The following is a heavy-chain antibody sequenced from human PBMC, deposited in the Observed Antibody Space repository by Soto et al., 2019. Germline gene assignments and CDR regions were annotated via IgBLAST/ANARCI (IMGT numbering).Heavy chain of an antibody. CDR3: ARAGEGAPPPKGGAFDI. Sequence: QVQLVQSRAEVKKPGSSVKVSCKASGGTFSSYTISWVRQAPGQGLEWMGRIIPILGIANYAQKFQGRVTITADKSTSTAYMELSSLRSEDTAVYYCARAGEGAPPPKGGAFDIWGQGTMVTVSS. J-gene: IGHJ3*02. CDR1: GGTFSSYT. CDR2: IIPILGIA. D-gene: IGHD3-10*01. V-gene: IGHV1-69*02.